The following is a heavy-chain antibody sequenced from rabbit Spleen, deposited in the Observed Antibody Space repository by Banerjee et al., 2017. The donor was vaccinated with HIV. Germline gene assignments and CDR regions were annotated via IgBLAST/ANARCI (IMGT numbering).Heavy chain of an antibody. Sequence: QEQLVESGGGLVQPEGSLQLSCTASGFSFSDKAVMCWVRQAPGKGLEWIGNIDPVFGITYFADWVNGRFTISSHNAQNTLYLQLNSLTAADTATYFCARDGAGGSYFALWGPGTLVTVS. CDR1: GFSFSDKA. J-gene: IGHJ6*01. V-gene: IGHV1S47*01. D-gene: IGHD8-1*01. CDR2: IDPVFGIT. CDR3: ARDGAGGSYFAL.